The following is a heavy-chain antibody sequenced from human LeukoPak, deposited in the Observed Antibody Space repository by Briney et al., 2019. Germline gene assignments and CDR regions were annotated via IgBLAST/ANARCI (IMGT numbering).Heavy chain of an antibody. CDR3: PKALAPYSSSSEPSY. V-gene: IGHV3-20*04. Sequence: GGSMRHSCAASGFTFDDYGMSWVRQAPGKGLEWVSGINWNGGSTVYADSVKGGFTISRDNSKNSLYLQMNSLRTEDTALYYCPKALAPYSSSSEPSYWGQGTLVTVSS. CDR1: GFTFDDYG. D-gene: IGHD6-6*01. CDR2: INWNGGST. J-gene: IGHJ4*02.